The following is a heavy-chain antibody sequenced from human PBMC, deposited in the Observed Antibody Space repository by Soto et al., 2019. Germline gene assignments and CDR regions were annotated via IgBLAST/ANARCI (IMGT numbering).Heavy chain of an antibody. CDR1: GYMFSTYD. V-gene: IGHV1-8*01. Sequence: QVQLVQSGAEVKKPGASVKVSCKASGYMFSTYDINWVRQAPGQGLEWMGWLNPNSGNTGYAQKFQGRVTMTRNTFINSAYMELSSLGSADTAVYYCAREHRYNWNDEGWFDPWGQGTLVTVSS. D-gene: IGHD1-20*01. J-gene: IGHJ5*02. CDR3: AREHRYNWNDEGWFDP. CDR2: LNPNSGNT.